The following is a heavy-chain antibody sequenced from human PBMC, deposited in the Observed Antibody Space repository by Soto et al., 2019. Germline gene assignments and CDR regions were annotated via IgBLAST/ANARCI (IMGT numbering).Heavy chain of an antibody. D-gene: IGHD6-13*01. J-gene: IGHJ4*02. V-gene: IGHV3-23*01. CDR2: ISGSGGTT. CDR3: AKDQRYSSSWYPFDY. Sequence: GGSLSLSFAASVFLFSSFSMSWVRPAPGKGLEWVSVISGSGGTTSYADSVKGRFTISRDNSKRMLYLQMSSLRAEDTAVYYCAKDQRYSSSWYPFDYWGQGTLVTVSS. CDR1: VFLFSSFS.